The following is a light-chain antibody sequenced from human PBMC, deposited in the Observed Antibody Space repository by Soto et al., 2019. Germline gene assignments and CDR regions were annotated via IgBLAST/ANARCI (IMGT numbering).Light chain of an antibody. J-gene: IGKJ2*01. CDR1: HSISSY. CDR2: AVS. V-gene: IGKV1-39*01. Sequence: DIQMTQSPSSLYASVGDRVTITCRASHSISSYLNWYQQKPGKAPKLLIYAVSTLQGGVPPRFSGSGSGTDFTLTISSLQPEDFATYYCQQSYHTPRTLGQGTKLEIK. CDR3: QQSYHTPRT.